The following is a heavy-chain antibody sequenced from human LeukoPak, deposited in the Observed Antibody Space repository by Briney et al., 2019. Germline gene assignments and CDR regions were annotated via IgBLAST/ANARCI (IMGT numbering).Heavy chain of an antibody. Sequence: ASVKVSCKASGYTFTGYFMHWVRQAPGQGLEWMGWINPNSGATNYAQNFQGRVNMTRDTSISTAYVDLSSDDTAVYYCARGHYDTSGYYHLDYWGQGTLVTVSS. CDR1: GYTFTGYF. J-gene: IGHJ4*02. D-gene: IGHD3-22*01. V-gene: IGHV1-2*02. CDR3: ARGHYDTSGYYHLDY. CDR2: INPNSGAT.